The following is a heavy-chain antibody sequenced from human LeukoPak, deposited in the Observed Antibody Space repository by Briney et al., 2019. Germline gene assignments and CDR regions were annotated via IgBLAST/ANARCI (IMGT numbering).Heavy chain of an antibody. CDR2: ISLSGSAV. J-gene: IGHJ6*02. Sequence: GGSLRLSCAASGFTFSDYYMSWVRQAPGKGLEWVSYISLSGSAVYYADSVKGRFTISRDNAKNSLYLQMNSLRAEDTAVYYCARDFTHTAVVIYYYGLDVWGQGTTVTVSS. D-gene: IGHD5-18*01. CDR1: GFTFSDYY. V-gene: IGHV3-11*01. CDR3: ARDFTHTAVVIYYYGLDV.